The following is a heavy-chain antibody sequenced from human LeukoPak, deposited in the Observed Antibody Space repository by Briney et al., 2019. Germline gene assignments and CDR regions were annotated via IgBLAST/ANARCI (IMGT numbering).Heavy chain of an antibody. D-gene: IGHD3-9*01. Sequence: GGSLRLSCAASGFLFSGHYMNWVHQAPGKGLEWVAFIRYDGSNKYYADSVKGRFTISRDNAKNSLYLQMNSLRAEDTAVYYCARGIHGDFDWLSDYWGQGTLVTVSS. J-gene: IGHJ4*02. CDR2: IRYDGSNK. CDR1: GFLFSGHY. CDR3: ARGIHGDFDWLSDY. V-gene: IGHV3-30*02.